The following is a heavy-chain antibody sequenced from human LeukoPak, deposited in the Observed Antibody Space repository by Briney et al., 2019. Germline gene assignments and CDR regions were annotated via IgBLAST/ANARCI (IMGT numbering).Heavy chain of an antibody. J-gene: IGHJ1*01. CDR1: GSSISSGGYY. CDR3: ARGRVVRYFQH. CDR2: IYYSGST. V-gene: IGHV4-31*03. Sequence: SETLSLTCTVSGSSISSGGYYWSWIHQHPGKGLEWVGYIYYSGSTYYNPSLKSRVTISVDTSKNQFSLKLSSVTAADTAVYYCARGRVVRYFQHWGQGTLVTVSS. D-gene: IGHD3-3*01.